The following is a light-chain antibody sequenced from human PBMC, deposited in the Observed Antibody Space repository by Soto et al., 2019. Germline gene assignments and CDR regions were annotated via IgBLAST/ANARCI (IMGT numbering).Light chain of an antibody. J-gene: IGLJ2*01. CDR2: YNS. CDR3: QVWDSSSYVV. CDR1: NIGSKS. V-gene: IGLV3-21*04. Sequence: SYELTQPPSVSVAPGETARIPCGGNNIGSKSVHWYQHKPGQAPVLVIYYNSDRPSGIPERFSGSNSGNTATLTISRVEAGDEADYYCQVWDSSSYVVFGGGTKLTVL.